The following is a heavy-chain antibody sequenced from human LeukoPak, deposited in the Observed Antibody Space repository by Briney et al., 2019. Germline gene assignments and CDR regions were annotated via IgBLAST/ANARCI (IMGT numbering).Heavy chain of an antibody. Sequence: ASVKVSCKASGYTFTSYGISWVRQAPGQGLEWMGWISAYNGNTNYAQKLQGRVTMTTDTSTSTAYMELSSLRSEDTAVYYCARQVQLAWELDYWGQGTLVTVSS. V-gene: IGHV1-18*01. D-gene: IGHD1-26*01. CDR1: GYTFTSYG. CDR2: ISAYNGNT. CDR3: ARQVQLAWELDY. J-gene: IGHJ4*02.